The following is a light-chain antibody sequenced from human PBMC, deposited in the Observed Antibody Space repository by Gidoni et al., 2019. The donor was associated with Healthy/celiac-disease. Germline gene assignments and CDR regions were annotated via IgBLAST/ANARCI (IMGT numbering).Light chain of an antibody. J-gene: IGKJ1*01. V-gene: IGKV1-5*01. CDR1: QSISSW. CDR3: QHPWT. Sequence: DIQMTQSPSTLSASVGDRVTITCRASQSISSWLAWYQQKPGKAPKLLIYDASSLESGVPSRFSGSGSGTEFTLTISSLQPDDFATYYCQHPWTFXXXTKVEIK. CDR2: DAS.